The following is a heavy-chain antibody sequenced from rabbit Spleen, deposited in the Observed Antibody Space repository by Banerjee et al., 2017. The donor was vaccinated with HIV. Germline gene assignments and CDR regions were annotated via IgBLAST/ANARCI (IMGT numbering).Heavy chain of an antibody. D-gene: IGHD1-1*01. Sequence: QSLEESGGGLVQPEGSLTLTCKASGFSFSSNDYMCWVRQAPGKGLEWIACMNTATGKPVYASWAKGRFTISKTSSTTVTLQMTSLTAADTATYFCARDLVAVIGWNFNLWGPGTLVTVS. CDR3: ARDLVAVIGWNFNL. J-gene: IGHJ4*01. CDR2: MNTATGKP. V-gene: IGHV1S40*01. CDR1: GFSFSSNDY.